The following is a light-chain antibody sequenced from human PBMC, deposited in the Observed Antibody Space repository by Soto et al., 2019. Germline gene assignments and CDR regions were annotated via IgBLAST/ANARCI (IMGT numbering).Light chain of an antibody. CDR3: YSYKTRSTYV. CDR1: SSDVGTYNY. CDR2: HVS. V-gene: IGLV2-14*01. J-gene: IGLJ1*01. Sequence: QSVLTQPASVSGSPGQSVTISCTGTSSDVGTYNYVSWYQQHPAKVPKLMIYHVSNRPSGVSDRFSGSKSGNTASLTISGLQAEDEADYYCYSYKTRSTYVFGTGTKVTVL.